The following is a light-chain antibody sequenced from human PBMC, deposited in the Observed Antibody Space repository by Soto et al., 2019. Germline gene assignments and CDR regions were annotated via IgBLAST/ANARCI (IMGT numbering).Light chain of an antibody. Sequence: QSVLTQPASVSASPGQSITISCTGTGTDVGTYNLVSWYQQHPGKAPKLMIYEGSKRPSGVSNRFAGSKSGITASLTISGLQADDEADYYCCSYAGSNTGVLFGGGTKLTVL. J-gene: IGLJ2*01. CDR3: CSYAGSNTGVL. V-gene: IGLV2-23*01. CDR2: EGS. CDR1: GTDVGTYNL.